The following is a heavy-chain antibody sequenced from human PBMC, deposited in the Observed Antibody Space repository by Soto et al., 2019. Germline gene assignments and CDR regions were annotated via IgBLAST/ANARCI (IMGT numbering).Heavy chain of an antibody. CDR2: LTGSGDGT. CDR3: AKDSPILTV. Sequence: EVQLLESGGGLVQPGGSLRLSCAASGFTFSSYSMSWVRQAPGKGLEWVSALTGSGDGTYYADSVKGRFTISRDNSKNTLYLQMNSLRAEDAAIYYCAKDSPILTVWGQGTTVTVSS. J-gene: IGHJ6*02. D-gene: IGHD2-8*02. V-gene: IGHV3-23*01. CDR1: GFTFSSYS.